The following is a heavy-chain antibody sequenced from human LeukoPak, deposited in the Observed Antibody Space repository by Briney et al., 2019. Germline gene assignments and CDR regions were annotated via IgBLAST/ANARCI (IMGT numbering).Heavy chain of an antibody. D-gene: IGHD3-22*01. V-gene: IGHV3-7*01. Sequence: GGSLRLSCAVSGFSFDTYWMTWVRQAPGKGLEWVANIKQDGSEKYYVDSVKGRFTISRDNAKNSLYLQMNSLRAEDTAVYYCAREGVYYYDSSGYNWGQGTLVTVSS. J-gene: IGHJ4*02. CDR2: IKQDGSEK. CDR1: GFSFDTYW. CDR3: AREGVYYYDSSGYN.